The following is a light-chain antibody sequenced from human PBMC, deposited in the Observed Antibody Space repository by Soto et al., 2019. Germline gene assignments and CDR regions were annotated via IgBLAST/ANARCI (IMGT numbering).Light chain of an antibody. CDR3: QQSYSLPYT. V-gene: IGKV1-39*01. CDR2: AAS. J-gene: IGKJ2*01. Sequence: DIQMTQSPSSLSASVGDRVTITCRPSQSIDNFLNWYQQKPGKAPNLLIYAASSLQSGVSSRFSGSGSGTDFTLTISNLQPEDSATYYCQQSYSLPYTFGQGTKVDIK. CDR1: QSIDNF.